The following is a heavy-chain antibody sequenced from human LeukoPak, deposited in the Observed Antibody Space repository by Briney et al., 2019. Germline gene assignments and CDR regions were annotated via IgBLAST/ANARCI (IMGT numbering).Heavy chain of an antibody. D-gene: IGHD6-13*01. V-gene: IGHV3-33*01. Sequence: GGSLRLSCAASGFIFSSYGMHWVRQVPGKGLEWVAVIWYDGSNKYYADSVKGRFTISRDNSKNTLYLQMNSLRAEDTAVYYCARDLLAAAGTILVYWGQGTLVTVSS. CDR1: GFIFSSYG. CDR2: IWYDGSNK. J-gene: IGHJ4*02. CDR3: ARDLLAAAGTILVY.